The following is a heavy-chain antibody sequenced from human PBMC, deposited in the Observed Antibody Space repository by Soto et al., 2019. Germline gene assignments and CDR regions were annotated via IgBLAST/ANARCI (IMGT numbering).Heavy chain of an antibody. D-gene: IGHD5-12*01. CDR1: SGSITSSNW. J-gene: IGHJ4*02. V-gene: IGHV4-4*02. CDR3: ARNRYGGYEVDF. Sequence: QVQLQESGPGLVKPSGTLSLTCAVSSGSITSSNWWRWVRQPPGKGLERIGEVSHSGSTNYIPSLKTRVTISVDKSRNQFSLRLNSVTAADAAVYYCARNRYGGYEVDFWGPGTLVTVSS. CDR2: VSHSGST.